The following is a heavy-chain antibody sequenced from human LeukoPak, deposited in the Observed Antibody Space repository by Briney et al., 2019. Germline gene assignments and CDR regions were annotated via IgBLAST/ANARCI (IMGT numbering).Heavy chain of an antibody. CDR3: AGSTSVHYLFDY. V-gene: IGHV5-51*01. Sequence: GESLKISCKGSGYSFISYSIGWVRQMPGKVLEWMGIIYAGDSDTRYSPSFQGQVTMSVDKSITTAYLQWSSLKASDTAMYFCAGSTSVHYLFDYWGQGTLVTVSS. J-gene: IGHJ4*02. CDR2: IYAGDSDT. D-gene: IGHD3-10*01. CDR1: GYSFISYS.